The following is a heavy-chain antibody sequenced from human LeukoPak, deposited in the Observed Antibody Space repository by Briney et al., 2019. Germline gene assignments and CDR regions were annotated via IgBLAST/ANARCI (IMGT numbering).Heavy chain of an antibody. CDR2: ISGSGGST. Sequence: GGSLRLSCAASGFTFSSYGMSWVRQAPGKGLEWVSAISGSGGSTYYADSVKGRFTISRDNSKNTLYLQMNSLRAEDTAVYYCAKEGEYYDSSGYYYGLIHFDYWGQGTLVTVSS. V-gene: IGHV3-23*01. CDR1: GFTFSSYG. J-gene: IGHJ4*02. D-gene: IGHD3-22*01. CDR3: AKEGEYYDSSGYYYGLIHFDY.